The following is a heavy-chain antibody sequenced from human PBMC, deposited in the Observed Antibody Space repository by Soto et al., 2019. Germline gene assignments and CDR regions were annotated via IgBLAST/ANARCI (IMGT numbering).Heavy chain of an antibody. CDR3: ANLPTWGATSYAP. Sequence: PSETLSLTCTVSGASISRYYWSWIRQPPGKGLEWIAYIYNTGTTKYNPSLKSRVTISEDTSKNQFSLKLTSVTAADTAVYYCANLPTWGATSYAPWGHRTRFTVPS. CDR1: GASISRYY. CDR2: IYNTGTT. V-gene: IGHV4-4*08. D-gene: IGHD1-26*01. J-gene: IGHJ5*02.